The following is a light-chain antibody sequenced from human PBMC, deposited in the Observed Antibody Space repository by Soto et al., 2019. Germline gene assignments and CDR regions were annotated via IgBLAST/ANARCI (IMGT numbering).Light chain of an antibody. Sequence: DIQMTQSPSTLPASVGDRVTITCRASQSISNWLAWYQQKPGKVPKLLIYKASSLESGGPSRFSGSGSETEFSLTISSLQPDDVATYYCQQYHLYWTFGQGNKVEIK. J-gene: IGKJ1*01. CDR1: QSISNW. V-gene: IGKV1-5*03. CDR3: QQYHLYWT. CDR2: KAS.